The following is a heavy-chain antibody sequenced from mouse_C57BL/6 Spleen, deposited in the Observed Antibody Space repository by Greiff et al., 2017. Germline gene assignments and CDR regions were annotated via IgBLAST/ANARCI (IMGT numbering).Heavy chain of an antibody. D-gene: IGHD2-4*01. J-gene: IGHJ4*01. CDR3: CGIYYDCDGYAMDY. CDR2: INPNNGGT. V-gene: IGHV1-26*01. Sequence: VQLQQSGPELVKPGASVKISCKASGYTFTDYYMNWVKQSHGKSLAWIGDINPNNGGTSYNQKFKGKATLTVDKSSSTAYMELRSLTSEDSAVYYCCGIYYDCDGYAMDYWGQGTSVTVSS. CDR1: GYTFTDYY.